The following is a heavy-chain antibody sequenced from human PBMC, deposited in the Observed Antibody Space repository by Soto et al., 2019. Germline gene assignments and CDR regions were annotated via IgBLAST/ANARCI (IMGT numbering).Heavy chain of an antibody. V-gene: IGHV6-1*01. CDR2: TYYRSKWYN. CDR3: ARMPLMAGPYYYYYYGMDV. J-gene: IGHJ6*02. CDR1: GDSVSSNSAA. Sequence: SQTLSLTCAISGDSVSSNSAAWNWLRQSPSRGLEWLGRTYYRSKWYNDYAVSVKSRITINPDTSKNQFSLQLNSVTPEDTAVYYCARMPLMAGPYYYYYYGMDVWGQGTTVTVSS. D-gene: IGHD6-19*01.